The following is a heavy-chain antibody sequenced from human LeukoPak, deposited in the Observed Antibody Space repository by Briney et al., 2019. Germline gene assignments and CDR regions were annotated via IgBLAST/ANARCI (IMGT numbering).Heavy chain of an antibody. CDR3: ARSHYYDSSGYYYAVDY. V-gene: IGHV1-69*05. J-gene: IGHJ4*02. Sequence: ASVKVSCKASGGTLSSYAISWVRQAPGQGLEWMGGIIPIFGTANYAQKFQGRVTITTDESTSTAYMELSSLRSEDTAVYYCARSHYYDSSGYYYAVDYWGQGTLVTVSS. D-gene: IGHD3-22*01. CDR2: IIPIFGTA. CDR1: GGTLSSYA.